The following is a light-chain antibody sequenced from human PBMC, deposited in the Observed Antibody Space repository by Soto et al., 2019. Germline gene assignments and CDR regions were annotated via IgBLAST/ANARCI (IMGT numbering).Light chain of an antibody. Sequence: QSVLTQPPSVSAAPGQDVTISCSGSSSNLAYNSLSWYQQLPGTAPKLLIYDDNKRPSGTPARFSGSKSCTSATLGITGLETGDDADYYCGAWDDSLNVYVFVSGTKLTVL. CDR2: DDN. J-gene: IGLJ1*01. CDR1: SSNLAYNS. V-gene: IGLV1-51*01. CDR3: GAWDDSLNVYV.